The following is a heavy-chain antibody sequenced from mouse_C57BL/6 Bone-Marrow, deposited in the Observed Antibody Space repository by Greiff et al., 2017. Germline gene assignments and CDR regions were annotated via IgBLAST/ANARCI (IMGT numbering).Heavy chain of an antibody. D-gene: IGHD2-1*01. V-gene: IGHV1-19*01. CDR3: AREEWYSWVAY. Sequence: EVQLQQSGPVLVKPGASVKMSCKASGYTFTDYYMNWVKQSHGKSLEWIGVINPYNGGTSYNQKFKGKATLTVDKSSSTAYMELNSLTSEDSAVYYCAREEWYSWVAYWGQGTLVTVSA. CDR2: INPYNGGT. J-gene: IGHJ3*01. CDR1: GYTFTDYY.